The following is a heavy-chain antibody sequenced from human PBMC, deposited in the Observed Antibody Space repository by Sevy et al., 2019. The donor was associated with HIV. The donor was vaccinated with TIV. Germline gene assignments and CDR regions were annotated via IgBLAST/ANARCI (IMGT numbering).Heavy chain of an antibody. CDR3: DRGSGYYYEGFDY. CDR2: IYHSGST. CDR1: GGSISSGGYS. V-gene: IGHV4-30-2*01. Sequence: SETLSLTCAVSGGSISSGGYSWSWIRQPPGKGLEWIGYIYHSGSTYYNPSLKSRVTISVDRSKNQFSLKLSSVTAADTAVYYCDRGSGYYYEGFDYWGQGTLVTVSS. J-gene: IGHJ4*02. D-gene: IGHD3-22*01.